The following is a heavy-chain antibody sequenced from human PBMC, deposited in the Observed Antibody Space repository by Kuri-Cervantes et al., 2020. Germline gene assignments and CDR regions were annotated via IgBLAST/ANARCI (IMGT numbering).Heavy chain of an antibody. V-gene: IGHV1-18*01. J-gene: IGHJ3*02. Sequence: ASVKVSCKTSGYTFINHGITWVRQAPGQGLEWMGWISPYNGNTEYAQKFQGRATMTTDTSTSTAYMEVRSLRSDDTAVYYCAREDGSSSVAFDIWGQGTMVTVSS. CDR2: ISPYNGNT. D-gene: IGHD6-6*01. CDR3: AREDGSSSVAFDI. CDR1: GYTFINHG.